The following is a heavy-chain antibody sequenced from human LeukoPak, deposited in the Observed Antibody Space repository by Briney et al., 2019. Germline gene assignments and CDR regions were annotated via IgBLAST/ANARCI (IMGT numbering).Heavy chain of an antibody. J-gene: IGHJ4*02. V-gene: IGHV4-61*02. CDR1: GDSISSGSYY. CDR3: ARLLPPISNYDSSGYWGYFDY. CDR2: IYTSGST. D-gene: IGHD3-22*01. Sequence: SETLSLTCTVSGDSISSGSYYWSWIRQPAGKGLEWIGRIYTSGSTNYNPSLKSRVTISLDTPKNQFSLRLSSVTAADTAVYYCARLLPPISNYDSSGYWGYFDYWGQGTLVTVSS.